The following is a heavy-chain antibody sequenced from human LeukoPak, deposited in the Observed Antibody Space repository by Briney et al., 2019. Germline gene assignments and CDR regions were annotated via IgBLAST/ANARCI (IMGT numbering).Heavy chain of an antibody. CDR1: GFAFNNYG. J-gene: IGHJ4*02. CDR2: ISGSSVTT. CDR3: AKGINWNDY. D-gene: IGHD1-1*01. Sequence: WGSLRLSCAASGFAFNNYGMSWVRQAPGKGLEWVSGISGSSVTTYYADPVKGRFTISRDNSKNTLYLQMNSLRAEDTAVYYCAKGINWNDYWGQGTLVTVSS. V-gene: IGHV3-23*01.